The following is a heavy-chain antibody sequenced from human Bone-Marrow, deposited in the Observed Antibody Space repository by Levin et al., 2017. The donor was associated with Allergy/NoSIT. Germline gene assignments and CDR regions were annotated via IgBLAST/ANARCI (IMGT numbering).Heavy chain of an antibody. CDR2: IFYTGHT. CDR1: GDSVSSGSYY. CDR3: ARGRSGGGDVFDF. D-gene: IGHD2-15*01. V-gene: IGHV4-61*03. Sequence: SETLSLTCTVSGDSVSSGSYYWTWIRQSPGKGLEWIGHIFYTGHTNYNPSLKSRLTLSVDTSQNHFSLKLTSLTAADTAVYYCARGRSGGGDVFDFWGQGTWVPVSS. J-gene: IGHJ3*01.